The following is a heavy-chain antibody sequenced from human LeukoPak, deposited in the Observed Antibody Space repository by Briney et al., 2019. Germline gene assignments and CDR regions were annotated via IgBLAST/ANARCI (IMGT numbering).Heavy chain of an antibody. Sequence: ASVKVSCKASGYTFTSYGISWVRQAPGQGLEWMGWISAYNGNTNYAQKLQGRVTMTTDTSTSTAYMELRSLRSDDTAVYYCARDTHYDSHVHDVDYWGQGTLVTVSS. CDR2: ISAYNGNT. V-gene: IGHV1-18*01. CDR3: ARDTHYDSHVHDVDY. J-gene: IGHJ4*02. D-gene: IGHD3-22*01. CDR1: GYTFTSYG.